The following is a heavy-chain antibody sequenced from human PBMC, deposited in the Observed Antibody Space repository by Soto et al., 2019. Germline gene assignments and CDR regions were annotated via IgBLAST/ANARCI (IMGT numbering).Heavy chain of an antibody. D-gene: IGHD6-19*01. CDR3: SHIVVAGLGYYFDY. V-gene: IGHV2-5*02. J-gene: IGHJ4*02. Sequence: QITLKESGPTLVKPTQTLTLTCTFSGFSLSTTRVAVGWIRQPPGKALEWLALIYWDDDKRYSPFLKRRLTITKDTPKNPVVLTTTNMDPVETATYYCSHIVVAGLGYYFDYWGQGTLVTVSS. CDR2: IYWDDDK. CDR1: GFSLSTTRVA.